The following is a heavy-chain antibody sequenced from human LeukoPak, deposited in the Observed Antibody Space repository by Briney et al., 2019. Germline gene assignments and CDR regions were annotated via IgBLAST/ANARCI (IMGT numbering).Heavy chain of an antibody. CDR3: ARRPLTMVHAYFDY. V-gene: IGHV1-69*05. CDR2: IIPIFGTA. J-gene: IGHJ4*02. D-gene: IGHD3-10*01. Sequence: ASVKVSCKASGGTFSSYAISWVRQAPGQGLEWMGGIIPIFGTANYAQKFQGRVTITTDESTSTAYMELSSLRSEDTAVYYCARRPLTMVHAYFDYWGQGTLVTVSS. CDR1: GGTFSSYA.